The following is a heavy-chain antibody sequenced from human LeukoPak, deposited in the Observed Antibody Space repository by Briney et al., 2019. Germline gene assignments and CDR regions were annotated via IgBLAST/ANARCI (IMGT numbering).Heavy chain of an antibody. J-gene: IGHJ4*02. CDR1: GYTFTGYY. D-gene: IGHD3-16*02. V-gene: IGHV1-2*06. CDR3: ARGNDYVWGSYHYFDY. CDR2: INPNSGGT. Sequence: ASVNVSCKASGYTFTGYYMHWVRQAPGQGLEWMGRINPNSGGTNYAQKFQGRVTMTRDTSISTAYMELSRLRSDDTAVYYCARGNDYVWGSYHYFDYWGQGTLVTVSS.